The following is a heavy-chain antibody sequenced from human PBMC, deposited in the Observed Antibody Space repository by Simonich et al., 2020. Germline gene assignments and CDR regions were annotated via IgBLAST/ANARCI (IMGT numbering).Heavy chain of an antibody. Sequence: GGGVVQPGRSLRLSCAASGFTFSSYAMQGVRQAPGKGLEWGAVISYDGSKKYYADSVKGRFTISRDNSKNTLYLQMNSLRAEDTAVYYCARELGSSYYFDFWGQGTLVTVSS. D-gene: IGHD6-6*01. J-gene: IGHJ4*02. CDR2: ISYDGSKK. CDR1: GFTFSSYA. CDR3: ARELGSSYYFDF. V-gene: IGHV3-30*07.